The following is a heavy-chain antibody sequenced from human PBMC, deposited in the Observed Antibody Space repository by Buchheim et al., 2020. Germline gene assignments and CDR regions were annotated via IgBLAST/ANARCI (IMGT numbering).Heavy chain of an antibody. V-gene: IGHV4-59*01. Sequence: QVQLQESGPGLVKPSETLSLTCTVSGGSISSYYWSWLRQPPGKGLEWIGYIYYSGSTNYNPSLKSRVTISVDTSKNPFSLKLSSVTAADTAVYYCARHYYDSSGYYYFDYWGQGTL. J-gene: IGHJ4*02. CDR3: ARHYYDSSGYYYFDY. D-gene: IGHD3-22*01. CDR2: IYYSGST. CDR1: GGSISSYY.